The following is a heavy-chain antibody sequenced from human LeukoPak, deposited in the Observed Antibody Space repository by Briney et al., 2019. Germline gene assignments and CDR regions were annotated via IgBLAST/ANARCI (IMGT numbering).Heavy chain of an antibody. CDR2: ISSSGSTI. CDR1: GFTFSSYE. D-gene: IGHD3-22*01. Sequence: GGSLRLSCAASGFTFSSYEMNWVRQAPGKGLEWVSYISSSGSTIYYADSVKGRFTISRDNSKNTLYLQMNSLRAEDTAVYYCARDQSRGQWLLIYWGQGTLVTVSS. CDR3: ARDQSRGQWLLIY. J-gene: IGHJ4*02. V-gene: IGHV3-48*03.